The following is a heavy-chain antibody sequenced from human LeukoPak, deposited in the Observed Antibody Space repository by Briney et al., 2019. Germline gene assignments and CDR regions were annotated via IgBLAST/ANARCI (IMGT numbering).Heavy chain of an antibody. Sequence: PGESLKISCTGSGYSFTSYWIGWVRQMPGKGLEWMGIIYPGDSDTRYSPSFQGQVTISADKSISTAYLQWSSLKASDTAMYYCARHRRYYYDSSGYYWFDPWGQGTLVTVSS. V-gene: IGHV5-51*01. CDR2: IYPGDSDT. J-gene: IGHJ5*02. CDR1: GYSFTSYW. D-gene: IGHD3-22*01. CDR3: ARHRRYYYDSSGYYWFDP.